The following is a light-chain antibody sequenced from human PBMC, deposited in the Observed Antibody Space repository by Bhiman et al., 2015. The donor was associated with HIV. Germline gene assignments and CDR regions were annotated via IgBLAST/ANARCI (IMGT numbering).Light chain of an antibody. CDR2: RNN. J-gene: IGLJ2*01. CDR3: AAWDDSLNGQV. V-gene: IGLV1-50*01. Sequence: QSVLTQPPSVSGAPGQRVTISCTGSSSNIGAGYDVHWYQHLPGTAPKLHIYRNNQRPSGVPDRFSGSKSGTSASLAISGLQAEDEADYYCAAWDDSLNGQVFGGGTKLTVL. CDR1: SSNIGAGYD.